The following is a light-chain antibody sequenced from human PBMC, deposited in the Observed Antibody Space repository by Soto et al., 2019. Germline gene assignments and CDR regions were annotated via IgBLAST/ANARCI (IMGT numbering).Light chain of an antibody. CDR3: QSSDSRLSGSDV. Sequence: QSALTQPPSVSGAPGQRVTISCTGSSSNIGAGYHVHWYQQLPGAAPKLLIFGDSNRPSGVPDRFSGSKSGTSASLVITGLQADDEADYYCQSSDSRLSGSDVFGTGTKVTVL. J-gene: IGLJ1*01. CDR2: GDS. V-gene: IGLV1-40*01. CDR1: SSNIGAGYH.